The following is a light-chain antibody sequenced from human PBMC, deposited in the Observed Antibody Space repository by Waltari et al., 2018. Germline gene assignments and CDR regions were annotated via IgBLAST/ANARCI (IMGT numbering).Light chain of an antibody. V-gene: IGKV2-28*01. J-gene: IGKJ5*01. CDR3: MQGLEHPVT. CDR1: QSLLYINGYNY. Sequence: IVMTQSPLFLSVTPGESASISCRSSQSLLYINGYNYLDWYLQKPGQPPQLLIYLGSNRASGVPDRFSGGGSGTEFTLKISRVEAEDIGVYYCMQGLEHPVTFGQGTRLE. CDR2: LGS.